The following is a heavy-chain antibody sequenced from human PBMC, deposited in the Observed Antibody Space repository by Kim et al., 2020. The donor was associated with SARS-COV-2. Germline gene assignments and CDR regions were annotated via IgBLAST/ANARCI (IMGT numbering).Heavy chain of an antibody. D-gene: IGHD6-6*01. CDR1: GGSFSGYY. V-gene: IGHV4-34*01. J-gene: IGHJ4*02. Sequence: SETLSLTCAVYGGSFSGYYWSWIRQPPGKGLEWIGEINHSGSTNYNPSLTSRVTISVDTSKNQFSLKLSSVTAADTAVYYCAREGIRTAARTPFDYWGQG. CDR2: INHSGST. CDR3: AREGIRTAARTPFDY.